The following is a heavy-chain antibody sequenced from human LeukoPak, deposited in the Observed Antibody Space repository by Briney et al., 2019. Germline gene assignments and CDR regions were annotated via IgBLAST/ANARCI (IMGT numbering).Heavy chain of an antibody. J-gene: IGHJ3*02. D-gene: IGHD2-8*01. CDR1: GGSYSGYY. CDR2: INHSGST. CDR3: AIALNGASGACDI. Sequence: SETLSLTCAVYGGSYSGYYWSWIRQPPGKGLEWIGEINHSGSTNYNPSLKSRVTISVDTSKNQFSLKLSSVTAADTAVYYCAIALNGASGACDIWGQGTMVTVSS. V-gene: IGHV4-34*01.